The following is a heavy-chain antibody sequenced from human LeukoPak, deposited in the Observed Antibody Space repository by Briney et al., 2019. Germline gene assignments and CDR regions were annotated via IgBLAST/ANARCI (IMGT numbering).Heavy chain of an antibody. Sequence: GSLRLSCAVSGFTFSTYWMSWVCQAPGKGLEWVAYIKEDGSEQYYVNSLKGRFTISRDNLKNSLYLQMNSLRVEDSAVYYCARDSFETDIDYWGQGTLVTVSS. J-gene: IGHJ4*02. CDR3: ARDSFETDIDY. D-gene: IGHD1-14*01. CDR1: GFTFSTYW. CDR2: IKEDGSEQ. V-gene: IGHV3-7*01.